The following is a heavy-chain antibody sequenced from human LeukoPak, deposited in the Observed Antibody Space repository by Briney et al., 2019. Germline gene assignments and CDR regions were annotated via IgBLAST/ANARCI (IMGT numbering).Heavy chain of an antibody. D-gene: IGHD1-1*01. CDR3: ARHRTNWSLDYHYYYGMDV. CDR2: IYPGDSDT. J-gene: IGHJ6*02. Sequence: GESLKISCKGSGYSFTSYWIGWVRQMPGKGLEWMGIIYPGDSDTRYSPSFQGQVTISADKSISTAYLQWSSLKASDTAMYYCARHRTNWSLDYHYYYGMDVWGQGTTVTVSS. CDR1: GYSFTSYW. V-gene: IGHV5-51*01.